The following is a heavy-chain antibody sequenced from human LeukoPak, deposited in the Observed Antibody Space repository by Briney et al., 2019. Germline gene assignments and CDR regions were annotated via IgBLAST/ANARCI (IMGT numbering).Heavy chain of an antibody. V-gene: IGHV3-43*02. CDR3: ARGPFDI. Sequence: GGSLRLSCAASGFTFEDYALHWVRQSPGKGLEWVSLVSGDGRRTYYADSVKGRFTISRDNSKNSLYLQMNSLRAEDTAVYYCARGPFDIWGQGTMVTVSS. CDR1: GFTFEDYA. D-gene: IGHD3-10*01. J-gene: IGHJ3*02. CDR2: VSGDGRRT.